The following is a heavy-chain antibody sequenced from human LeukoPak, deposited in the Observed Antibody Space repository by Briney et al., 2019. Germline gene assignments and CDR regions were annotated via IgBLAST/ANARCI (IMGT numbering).Heavy chain of an antibody. D-gene: IGHD6-25*01. CDR1: GFTFSSYS. CDR2: ISSSSSNI. Sequence: ESGGSLRLSCAASGFTFSSYSMNWVRQAPGKGLEWVAAISSSSSNIYYADSVKGRFTISRDNAKNSLYLQMNSLRAEDTAVYYRESESPAIAAFDYWGPRTLVTVSS. V-gene: IGHV3-21*01. CDR3: ESESPAIAAFDY. J-gene: IGHJ4*03.